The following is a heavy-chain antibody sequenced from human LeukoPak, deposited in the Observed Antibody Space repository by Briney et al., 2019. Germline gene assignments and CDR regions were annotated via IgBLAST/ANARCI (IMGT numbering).Heavy chain of an antibody. J-gene: IGHJ5*02. CDR2: ISSSSSYI. CDR3: AAHQKGTSVFRVWFDP. CDR1: GFTFSSYS. V-gene: IGHV3-21*01. D-gene: IGHD3-10*01. Sequence: GGSLRLSCAASGFTFSSYSMNWVRQAPGKGLEWVSSISSSSSYIYYADSVKGRFTISRDNAKNPLYLQMNSLRAEDTAVYYGAAHQKGTSVFRVWFDPWGQGTLVTVSS.